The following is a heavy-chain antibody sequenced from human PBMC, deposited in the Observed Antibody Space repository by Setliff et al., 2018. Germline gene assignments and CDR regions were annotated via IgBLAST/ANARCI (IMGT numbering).Heavy chain of an antibody. CDR3: TTSRAPRVVLAADFDL. J-gene: IGHJ4*02. D-gene: IGHD2-21*01. CDR1: GFNFITYG. Sequence: ASVKVSCKTSGFNFITYGFSWVRQAPGQGLEWMGWISPYSGETNNAQKFQDRLSVTADTSSKTIYMELRSQTSDDTAVYFCTTSRAPRVVLAADFDLWGQGTLVTVSS. V-gene: IGHV1-18*01. CDR2: ISPYSGET.